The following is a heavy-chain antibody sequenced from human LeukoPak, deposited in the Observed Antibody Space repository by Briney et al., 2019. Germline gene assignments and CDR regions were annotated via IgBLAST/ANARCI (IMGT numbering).Heavy chain of an antibody. CDR2: IYPGDSDT. J-gene: IGHJ3*02. V-gene: IGHV5-51*01. CDR1: GYSFTNYW. Sequence: GESLKISCKGSGYSFTNYWIAWVRQMPGKGLEWMGIIYPGDSDTRYSPSFQGQVTISADKSISTAYLQWSSLKASDTAMYYCAGRIRGGWLQFVPVGRTGTFDIWGQGTMVTVSS. CDR3: AGRIRGGWLQFVPVGRTGTFDI. D-gene: IGHD5-24*01.